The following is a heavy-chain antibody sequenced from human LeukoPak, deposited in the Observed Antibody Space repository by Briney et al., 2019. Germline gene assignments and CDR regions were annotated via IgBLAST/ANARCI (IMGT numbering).Heavy chain of an antibody. CDR3: ARVPGGGGVPLDY. J-gene: IGHJ4*02. CDR1: GFTFSSYS. D-gene: IGHD2-15*01. Sequence: PGGSLRLSCAASGFTFSSYSMNWVRQAPGKGLEWVSYISSSSSTIYYADSVKGRFTISRDNAKNSLYLQMNSLRAEDTAVYYCARVPGGGGVPLDYWGQGTLVTVSS. V-gene: IGHV3-48*01. CDR2: ISSSSSTI.